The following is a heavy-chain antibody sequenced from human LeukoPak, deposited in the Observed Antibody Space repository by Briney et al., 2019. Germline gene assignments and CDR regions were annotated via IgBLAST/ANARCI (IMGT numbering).Heavy chain of an antibody. J-gene: IGHJ4*02. CDR3: ALSSGAFESTDY. Sequence: GGSLRLSCAASGFTFSSYWMHWVRQAPGKGLVWVSRINGDGSTTTYADSVKGRFTISRDNARNTLFLQMNSLRAEDTAVYYCALSSGAFESTDYWGQGTLVTVSS. CDR2: INGDGSTT. CDR1: GFTFSSYW. V-gene: IGHV3-74*01. D-gene: IGHD3-10*01.